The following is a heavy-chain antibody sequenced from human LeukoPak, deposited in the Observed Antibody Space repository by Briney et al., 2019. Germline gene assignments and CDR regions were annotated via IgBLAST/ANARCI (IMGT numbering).Heavy chain of an antibody. CDR2: IYSGGST. V-gene: IGHV3-53*04. D-gene: IGHD5-12*01. CDR1: GFTVSSNY. CDR3: ARGLGYSGYDFDY. Sequence: HPGGSLRLSCAASGFTVSSNYMSWVRQAPGKGLEWVSVIYSGGSTYYADSVKGRFTISRHNSKNTLYLQMNSLRAEDTVVYYCARGLGYSGYDFDYWGQGTLVTVSS. J-gene: IGHJ4*02.